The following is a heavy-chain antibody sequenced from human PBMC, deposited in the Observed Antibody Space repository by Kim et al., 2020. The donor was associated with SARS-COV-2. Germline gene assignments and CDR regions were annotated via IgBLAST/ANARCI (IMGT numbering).Heavy chain of an antibody. D-gene: IGHD5-18*01. CDR2: IYYSGSI. CDR1: GGSISSSSYY. V-gene: IGHV4-39*01. CDR3: ARHCGYSYGNPGYFDL. J-gene: IGHJ2*01. Sequence: SETLSLTCTVSGGSISSSSYYWGWIRQPPGKGLEWIGSIYYSGSIYYNPSLKSRVTISVDTSKNQFSLKLSSVTAADTAVYYCARHCGYSYGNPGYFDLWGRGTLVTVSS.